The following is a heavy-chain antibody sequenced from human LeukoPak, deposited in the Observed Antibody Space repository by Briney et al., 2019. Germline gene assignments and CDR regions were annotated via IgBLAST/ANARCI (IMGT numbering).Heavy chain of an antibody. D-gene: IGHD3-10*01. V-gene: IGHV4-39*01. Sequence: SETLSLTCTVSGGSISSSSYYWGWIRQPPGKGLEWIGSIYYSGSTYYNPSLKSRVTISVDTSKNQFSLKLSSVTAADTAVYYCVRHVSYYGSRGYFDYWGQGTLVTVSS. CDR3: VRHVSYYGSRGYFDY. CDR1: GGSISSSSYY. CDR2: IYYSGST. J-gene: IGHJ4*02.